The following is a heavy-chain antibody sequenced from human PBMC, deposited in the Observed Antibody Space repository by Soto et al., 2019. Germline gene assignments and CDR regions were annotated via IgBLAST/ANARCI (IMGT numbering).Heavy chain of an antibody. CDR3: TRDGPGSSYGPMT. Sequence: SETLSLTCNVSGGSISSYYWSWIRQSPGKGLEWIGYIYKTGNPFYNPSLRGRVTMSLGASKNQLSLKLSSVTAADTAVYYCTRDGPGSSYGPMTWGQGTLVPVSS. J-gene: IGHJ5*02. CDR2: IYKTGNP. CDR1: GGSISSYY. D-gene: IGHD3-10*01. V-gene: IGHV4-59*01.